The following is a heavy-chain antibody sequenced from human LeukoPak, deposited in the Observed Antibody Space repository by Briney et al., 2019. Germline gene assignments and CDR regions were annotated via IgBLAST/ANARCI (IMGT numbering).Heavy chain of an antibody. J-gene: IGHJ4*02. V-gene: IGHV4-34*01. Sequence: PSETLSLTCAVYGGSFSGYYWSWIRQPPGKGLEWIGEINHSGSTNYNPSLKSRVTISVDTSKNQFSLELSSVTAADTAVYYCARGPILTGYSPFDYWGQGTLVTVSS. CDR3: ARGPILTGYSPFDY. CDR1: GGSFSGYY. D-gene: IGHD3-9*01. CDR2: INHSGST.